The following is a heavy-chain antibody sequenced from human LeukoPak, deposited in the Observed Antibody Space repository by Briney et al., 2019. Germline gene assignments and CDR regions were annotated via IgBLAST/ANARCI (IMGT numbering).Heavy chain of an antibody. CDR3: ARGRRGYANFDP. J-gene: IGHJ5*02. D-gene: IGHD5-12*01. V-gene: IGHV4-30-2*01. CDR2: IYHSGST. Sequence: PSETLSLTCAVSGGSISSGGYSWSWLRQPPGKGLEWIGYIYHSGSTYYNPSLKSRVTISVDRSKNQFSLKLSSVTAADTAVYYCARGRRGYANFDPWGQGTLVTVSS. CDR1: GGSISSGGYS.